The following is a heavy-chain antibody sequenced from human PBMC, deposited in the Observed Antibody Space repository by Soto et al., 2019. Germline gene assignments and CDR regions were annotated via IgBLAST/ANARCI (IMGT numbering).Heavy chain of an antibody. CDR3: ARGAYTFCDY. J-gene: IGHJ4*02. V-gene: IGHV3-30-3*01. CDR1: GFTFSSYA. CDR2: ISYDGSNK. D-gene: IGHD3-16*01. Sequence: GGSLRLSCAASGFTFSSYAMHWVRQAPGKGLEWVAVISYDGSNKYYADSVKGRFTISRDNSKNTLYLQMNSLRAEDTAVYYCARGAYTFCDYWGQGTLVNVSS.